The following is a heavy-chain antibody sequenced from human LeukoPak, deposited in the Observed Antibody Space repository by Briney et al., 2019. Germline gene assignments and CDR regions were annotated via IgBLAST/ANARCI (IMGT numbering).Heavy chain of an antibody. CDR3: ARGGYYYDSSGYHDAFDI. J-gene: IGHJ3*02. D-gene: IGHD3-22*01. CDR1: GGSISSGGYY. CDR2: IYYSGST. V-gene: IGHV4-31*03. Sequence: SETLSLTCTVSGGSISSGGYYCSWIRQHPGKGLEWIGYIYYSGSTYYNPSLKSRVTISVDTSKNQFSLKLSSVTAADTAVYYCARGGYYYDSSGYHDAFDIWGQGTMVTVSS.